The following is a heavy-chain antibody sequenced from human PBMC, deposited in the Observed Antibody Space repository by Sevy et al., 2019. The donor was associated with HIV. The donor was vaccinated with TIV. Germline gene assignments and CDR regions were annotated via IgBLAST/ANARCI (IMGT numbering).Heavy chain of an antibody. J-gene: IGHJ5*02. V-gene: IGHV4-59*13. CDR3: ARSGFLEWAGSTRGPRNWFDP. Sequence: ETLSLTCSVSGGSMRNFYWSWIRQPPGKGLEWIGNIYYSGSTNYNPSLKSRVTMSVDTSKNQFSLKLSSVTAADTVVYYCARSGFLEWAGSTRGPRNWFDPWGQGTLVTVSS. CDR2: IYYSGST. D-gene: IGHD3-3*01. CDR1: GGSMRNFY.